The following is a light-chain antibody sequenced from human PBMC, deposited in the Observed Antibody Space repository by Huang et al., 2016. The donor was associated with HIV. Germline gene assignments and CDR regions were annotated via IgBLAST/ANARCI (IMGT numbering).Light chain of an antibody. V-gene: IGKV1D-13*01. CDR3: QQFNNYLT. CDR1: RGISSG. Sequence: AIQLTQSPSSLSASVGDRVTITCRASRGISSGLAWYQQKPGKAPKLLIFDASSLESGFPSRFSGSGSGTDFTLTISSLQPEDFATYYCQQFNNYLTFGQGTRLEIQ. CDR2: DAS. J-gene: IGKJ5*01.